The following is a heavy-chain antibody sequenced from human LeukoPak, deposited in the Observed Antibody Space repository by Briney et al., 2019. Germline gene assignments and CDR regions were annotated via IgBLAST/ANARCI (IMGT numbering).Heavy chain of an antibody. J-gene: IGHJ4*02. D-gene: IGHD3-22*01. CDR1: GGSISSGGYY. CDR2: IYTSGST. V-gene: IGHV4-61*02. Sequence: SETLSLTCTVSGGSISSGGYYWSWIRQHPGKGLEWIGRIYTSGSTNYNPSLKSRVTISVDTSKNQFSLKLSSVTAADTAVYYCARASAYYDSSGAFDYWGQGTLVTVSS. CDR3: ARASAYYDSSGAFDY.